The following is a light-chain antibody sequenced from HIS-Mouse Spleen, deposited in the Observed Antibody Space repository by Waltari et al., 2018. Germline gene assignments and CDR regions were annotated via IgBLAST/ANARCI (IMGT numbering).Light chain of an antibody. Sequence: SYELTQPPSVSVSPGQTARITCSGDALPKKYAYWYQQKSGQAPVLVIYEDIKRPSGIPERFSGSSSGTMATLTISGAQVADEADYYCYSTDSSGNHRVFGGGTKLTVL. CDR1: ALPKKY. V-gene: IGLV3-10*01. CDR3: YSTDSSGNHRV. J-gene: IGLJ2*01. CDR2: EDI.